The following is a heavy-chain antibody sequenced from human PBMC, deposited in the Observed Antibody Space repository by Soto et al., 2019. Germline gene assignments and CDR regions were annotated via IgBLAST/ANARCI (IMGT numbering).Heavy chain of an antibody. CDR3: ARDRLRYNWNDFPYYYYGMDV. D-gene: IGHD1-1*01. CDR1: GFTFSSYA. Sequence: QVQLVESGGGVVQPGRSLRLSCAASGFTFSSYAMHWVGQAPGKGLGWVAVISYDGSNKYYADSVKGRFTISRDNSKNTLYLQMNSLRAEDTAVYYCARDRLRYNWNDFPYYYYGMDVWGQGTTVTVSS. V-gene: IGHV3-30-3*01. CDR2: ISYDGSNK. J-gene: IGHJ6*02.